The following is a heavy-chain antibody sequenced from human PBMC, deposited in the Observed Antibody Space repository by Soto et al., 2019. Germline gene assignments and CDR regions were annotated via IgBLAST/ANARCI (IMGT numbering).Heavy chain of an antibody. CDR1: GGTFSSYA. CDR3: ARVGGLLWFGELLANWFDP. CDR2: MNPNSGNT. D-gene: IGHD3-10*01. J-gene: IGHJ5*02. V-gene: IGHV1-8*02. Sequence: ASVKVSCKASGGTFSSYAISWVLQAPGEGLEWMGWMNPNSGNTGYAQKFQGRVTMTRNTSISTAYMELSSLRSEDTAVYYCARVGGLLWFGELLANWFDPWGQGTLVTVSS.